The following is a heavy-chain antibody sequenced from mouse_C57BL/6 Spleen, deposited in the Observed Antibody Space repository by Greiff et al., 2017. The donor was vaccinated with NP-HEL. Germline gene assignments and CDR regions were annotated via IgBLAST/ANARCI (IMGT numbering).Heavy chain of an antibody. Sequence: VKLMESGPELVKPGASVKISCKASGYAFSSSWMNWVKQRPGKGLEWIGRIYPGDGDTNYNGKFKGKATLTADKSSSTAYMQLSSLTSEDSAVYFCAREGQSMDYWGQGTSVTVSS. CDR3: AREGQSMDY. V-gene: IGHV1-82*01. CDR1: GYAFSSSW. CDR2: IYPGDGDT. D-gene: IGHD3-3*01. J-gene: IGHJ4*01.